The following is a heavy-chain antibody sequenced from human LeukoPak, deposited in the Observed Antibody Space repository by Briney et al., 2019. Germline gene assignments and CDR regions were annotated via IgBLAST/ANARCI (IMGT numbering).Heavy chain of an antibody. D-gene: IGHD3-22*01. CDR2: TYTSGST. CDR3: ARESYYYDSSGSLDYGMDV. V-gene: IGHV4-4*07. CDR1: GGSISSYY. Sequence: PSEALSLTCTVSGGSISSYYWSWIRQPAGKGLEWIGRTYTSGSTNYNPSLKSRVTMSVDTSKNQFSLKLSSVTAADTAVYYCARESYYYDSSGSLDYGMDVWGQGTTVTVSS. J-gene: IGHJ6*02.